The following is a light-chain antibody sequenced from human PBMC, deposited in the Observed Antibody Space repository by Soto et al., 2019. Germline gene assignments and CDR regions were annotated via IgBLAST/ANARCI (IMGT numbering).Light chain of an antibody. Sequence: DIQMTQSPSTLSASVGDRVTITCRASQSISSWLAWYQHKPGKAPKLLIYDASSLESGVPSRFSGSGSGTVFTLTINSLQPEDFATYYCQQIHSTSSYTFGQGTKVDI. V-gene: IGKV1-5*01. CDR1: QSISSW. CDR3: QQIHSTSSYT. CDR2: DAS. J-gene: IGKJ2*01.